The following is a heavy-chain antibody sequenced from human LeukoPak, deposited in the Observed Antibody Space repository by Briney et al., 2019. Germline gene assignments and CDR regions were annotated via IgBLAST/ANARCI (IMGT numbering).Heavy chain of an antibody. J-gene: IGHJ4*02. CDR1: GYTFTGYY. V-gene: IGHV1-2*02. D-gene: IGHD3-9*01. CDR3: ARGFDWLEYYFDY. CDR2: INPNSGGT. Sequence: AASVKVSCKASGYTFTGYYMHWVRQAPGQGLEWMGWINPNSGGTDYARKFQGRVTMTRDTSISTAYMELNRLRSDDTAVYYCARGFDWLEYYFDYWGQGTLVTVSS.